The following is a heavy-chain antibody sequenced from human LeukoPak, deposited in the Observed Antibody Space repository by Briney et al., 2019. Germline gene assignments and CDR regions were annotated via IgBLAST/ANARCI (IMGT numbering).Heavy chain of an antibody. V-gene: IGHV4-31*03. CDR3: ARGEGYSGSYLY. CDR1: GGSISIGAYY. CDR2: IYYSGST. Sequence: NPSETLSLTCTVSGGSISIGAYYWSWIRQLPGKGLEWIGYIYYSGSTYYNPSLRSRVTISVDTSKNQFSLRLSSVTAADTAVYYCARGEGYSGSYLYWGQGTLVTVSS. D-gene: IGHD1-26*01. J-gene: IGHJ4*02.